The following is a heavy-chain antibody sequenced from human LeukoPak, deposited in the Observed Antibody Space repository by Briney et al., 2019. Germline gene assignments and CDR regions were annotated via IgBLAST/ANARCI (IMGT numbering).Heavy chain of an antibody. CDR3: ARPSAAATMDY. Sequence: GESLKISCQTSGYTFANYWIGWVRQMPGKGLEWIGIIYPGDSDTRYSPSFQGQVTISADKSISTAYLQWSSLKASDTAMYYCARPSAAATMDYWGQGTLVTVSS. D-gene: IGHD6-13*01. CDR1: GYTFANYW. J-gene: IGHJ4*02. V-gene: IGHV5-51*01. CDR2: IYPGDSDT.